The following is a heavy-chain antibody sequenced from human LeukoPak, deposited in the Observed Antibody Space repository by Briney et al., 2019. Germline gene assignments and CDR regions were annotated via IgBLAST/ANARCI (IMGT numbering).Heavy chain of an antibody. CDR2: IYYSGST. CDR3: ARGTTKGVGY. Sequence: SETLSLTCTVSGGSISSYYWSWIRQPPGKGLEWIGYIYYSGSTNYNPSLKSRVTISVDTSKNQFSLKLSSVTAADTAVYYCARGTTKGVGYWGQGTLVTVSS. D-gene: IGHD4-17*01. J-gene: IGHJ4*02. CDR1: GGSISSYY. V-gene: IGHV4-59*08.